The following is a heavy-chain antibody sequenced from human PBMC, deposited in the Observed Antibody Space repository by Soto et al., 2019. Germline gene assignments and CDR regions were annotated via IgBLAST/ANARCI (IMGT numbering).Heavy chain of an antibody. CDR1: GYSISAYY. D-gene: IGHD3-10*01. CDR3: GRDDYGIFPY. J-gene: IGHJ4*02. CDR2: IDPKNGGT. Sequence: LVKVSCKASGYSISAYYIHWVRQAPGQGLEWMGWIDPKNGGTVSAQKFQGRLTMTRDTSISTVYMDLSGLTSDDTALYYCGRDDYGIFPYWGQGSLVTVSS. V-gene: IGHV1-2*02.